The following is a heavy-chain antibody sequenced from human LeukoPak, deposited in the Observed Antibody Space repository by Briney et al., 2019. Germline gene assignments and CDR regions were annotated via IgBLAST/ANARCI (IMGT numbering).Heavy chain of an antibody. CDR3: ARPSPPGDGYNPPDH. V-gene: IGHV3-30*04. CDR1: GFNFDNFA. Sequence: GGSLTLSCVVSGFNFDNFAMHWVRQPLGKGLEWVAVISHDGRTKYYADSMKGRITISRDNSKNTLFFQMNNLRSEDTAVYFCARPSPPGDGYNPPDHWGQGTLVTVSS. CDR2: ISHDGRTK. J-gene: IGHJ4*02. D-gene: IGHD5-24*01.